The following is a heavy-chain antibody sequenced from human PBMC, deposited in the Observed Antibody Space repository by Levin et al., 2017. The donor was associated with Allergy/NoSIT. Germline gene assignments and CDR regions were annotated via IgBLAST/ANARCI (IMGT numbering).Heavy chain of an antibody. CDR3: ARGGGSYWDYFDY. V-gene: IGHV3-33*01. CDR2: IWYDGSNK. Sequence: GESLKISCAASGFTFSSYGMHWVRQAPGKGLEWVAVIWYDGSNKYYADSVKGRFTISRDNSKNTLYLQMNSLRAEDTAVYYCARGGGSYWDYFDYWGQGTLVTVSS. D-gene: IGHD1-26*01. CDR1: GFTFSSYG. J-gene: IGHJ4*02.